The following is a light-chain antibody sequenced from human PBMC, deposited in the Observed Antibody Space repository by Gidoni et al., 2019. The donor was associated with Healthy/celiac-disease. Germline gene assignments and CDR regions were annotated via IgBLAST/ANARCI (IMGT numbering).Light chain of an antibody. J-gene: IGLJ2*01. CDR3: QSYDSSLSGSRV. Sequence: VSGAPGQRVTISCTGSSSNIGAGYDVHWYQQLPGTAPKLLIYGNSNRPSGVPDRFSGSKSGTSASLAITGLQAEDEADYYCQSYDSSLSGSRVFGGGTKLTVL. CDR1: SSNIGAGYD. CDR2: GNS. V-gene: IGLV1-40*01.